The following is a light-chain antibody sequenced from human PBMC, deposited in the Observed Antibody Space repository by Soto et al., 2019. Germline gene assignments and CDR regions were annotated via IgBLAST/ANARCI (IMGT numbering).Light chain of an antibody. J-gene: IGKJ4*01. CDR2: AAS. Sequence: VMLMTQSSCLLAASTGVRVTISCRMSQGMSSSLAWYQRRPVKVPEHLIYAASTFQSGVPSRFSGSGSGTDFTLTISCLPSEHFATYYWQQYYSFPLTFGGGTKEDI. V-gene: IGKV1D-8*01. CDR3: QQYYSFPLT. CDR1: QGMSSS.